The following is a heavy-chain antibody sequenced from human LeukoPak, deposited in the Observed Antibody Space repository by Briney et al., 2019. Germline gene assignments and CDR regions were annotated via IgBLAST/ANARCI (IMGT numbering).Heavy chain of an antibody. V-gene: IGHV3-48*03. Sequence: PGGSLRLSCAASGFTFSSYEMNWVRQAPGKGLEWVSYISSSGSTIYYADSVKDRFTISRDNAKNSLYLQMNSLRAEETAVYYCARGAQIEGYMDVWGKGKTVTISS. J-gene: IGHJ6*03. CDR1: GFTFSSYE. CDR2: ISSSGSTI. CDR3: ARGAQIEGYMDV. D-gene: IGHD3-22*01.